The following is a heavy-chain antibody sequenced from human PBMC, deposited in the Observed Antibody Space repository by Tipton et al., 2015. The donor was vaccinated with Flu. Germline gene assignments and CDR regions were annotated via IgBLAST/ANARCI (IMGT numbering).Heavy chain of an antibody. CDR3: ARGEGPYGGFSALS. D-gene: IGHD4-17*01. CDR2: INPNSGGT. Sequence: QLVQSGAEVKKPGASVKVSCKASGYTFTGYYMHWVRQAPGQGLEWMGRINPNSGGTNYAQKFQGRVTMTRDTSISTAYMELSRRRSDATAVCYCARGEGPYGGFSALSWGQGTLVTVSS. J-gene: IGHJ5*02. V-gene: IGHV1-2*06. CDR1: GYTFTGYY.